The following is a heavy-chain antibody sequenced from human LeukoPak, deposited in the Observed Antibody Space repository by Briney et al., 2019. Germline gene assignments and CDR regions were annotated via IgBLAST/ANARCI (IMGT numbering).Heavy chain of an antibody. J-gene: IGHJ4*02. Sequence: PGGSLRLSCAASGFTVSNNYMSWVRQRPGKGLEWVSVIYSDASTYYADSVRGRFTISRDNSKNTLYLQMNSLRIEDTAVFYCAKGPKQLVFVRGYYFDDWGQGTLVTVSS. CDR3: AKGPKQLVFVRGYYFDD. CDR1: GFTVSNNY. CDR2: IYSDAST. V-gene: IGHV3-66*01. D-gene: IGHD6-13*01.